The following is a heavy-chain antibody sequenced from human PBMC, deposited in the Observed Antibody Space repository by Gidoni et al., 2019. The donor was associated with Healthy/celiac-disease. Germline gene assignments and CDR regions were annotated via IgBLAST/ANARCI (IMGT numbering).Heavy chain of an antibody. Sequence: EVQLVESGGGLVKPVGSLRLSCAASGFTFSSYIMNWVRQAPGKGLEWVSSISSSSSYIYYADSVKGRFTISRDNAKNSLYLQMNSLRAEDTAVYYCARGGVASSNFDYWGQGTLVTVSS. J-gene: IGHJ4*02. CDR1: GFTFSSYI. D-gene: IGHD2-15*01. CDR2: ISSSSSYI. CDR3: ARGGVASSNFDY. V-gene: IGHV3-21*01.